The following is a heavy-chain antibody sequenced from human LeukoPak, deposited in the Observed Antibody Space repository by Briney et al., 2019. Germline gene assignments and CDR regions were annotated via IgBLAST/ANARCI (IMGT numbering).Heavy chain of an antibody. J-gene: IGHJ3*02. CDR3: AKDRKGSGWPPDAFDI. D-gene: IGHD6-19*01. Sequence: GGSLRLSCAASGFTFSSYAMSWVRQAPGKGLEWVSAISGSGGSTYYADSVKGRFTISRDNSKNTLYLQMNSLRAEDTAVYYCAKDRKGSGWPPDAFDIWGQGTMVTVSS. CDR1: GFTFSSYA. V-gene: IGHV3-23*01. CDR2: ISGSGGST.